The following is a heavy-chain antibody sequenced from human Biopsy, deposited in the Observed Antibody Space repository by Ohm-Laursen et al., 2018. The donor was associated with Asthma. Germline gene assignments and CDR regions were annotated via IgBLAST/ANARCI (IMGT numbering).Heavy chain of an antibody. CDR1: RGSFRGYV. V-gene: IGHV4-34*01. CDR2: IPQGGAT. D-gene: IGHD2-8*01. CDR3: ANGPQWSGLDV. Sequence: TLSLTCAYRGSFRGYVWTWIRQPPGKGLEWIGEIPQGGATPFNPSRNRRVTISIDPSKSQLSLRLTSMTAAGTAVYYCANGPQWSGLDVWGQGTTVTVSS. J-gene: IGHJ6*02.